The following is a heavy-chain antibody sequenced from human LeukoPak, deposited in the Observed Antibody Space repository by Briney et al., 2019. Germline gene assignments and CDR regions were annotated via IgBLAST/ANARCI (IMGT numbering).Heavy chain of an antibody. V-gene: IGHV1-18*01. Sequence: ASVKVSCKASGYTFTSYGISWVRQAPGLGLEWMGWISAYNGNTNYAQKLQGRVTMTTDTSTSTAYMELRSLRSDDTAVYYCARTLTGYYMDYYYGMDVWGQGTTVTVSS. CDR3: ARTLTGYYMDYYYGMDV. CDR2: ISAYNGNT. CDR1: GYTFTSYG. D-gene: IGHD3-9*01. J-gene: IGHJ6*02.